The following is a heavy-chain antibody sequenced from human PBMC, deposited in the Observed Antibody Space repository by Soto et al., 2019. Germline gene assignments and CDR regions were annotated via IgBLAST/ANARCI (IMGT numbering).Heavy chain of an antibody. J-gene: IGHJ4*02. D-gene: IGHD3-22*01. CDR1: GFTFSSQW. CDR2: INGDGSTT. V-gene: IGHV3-74*01. CDR3: AKDQGVITFLDY. Sequence: PGGSLRLSCAASGFTFSSQWMHWVRQAPGKGLVWVSRINGDGSTTSYADSVKDRFTISRDNAKNTVYLQMNSLRAEDTAVYYCAKDQGVITFLDYWGQGTLVTVSS.